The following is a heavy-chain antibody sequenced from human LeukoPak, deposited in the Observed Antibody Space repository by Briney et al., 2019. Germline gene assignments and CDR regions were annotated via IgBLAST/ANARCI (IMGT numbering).Heavy chain of an antibody. V-gene: IGHV4-39*01. Sequence: PGGSLRLSCAASGFTFSSYSMNWVRQPPGKGLEWIGSIYYSGSTYYNPSLKSRVTISVDTSKNQFSLKLSSVTAADTAVYYCARNEGYYDSSGYSDYWGKGTLVTVSS. D-gene: IGHD3-22*01. CDR3: ARNEGYYDSSGYSDY. CDR2: IYYSGST. J-gene: IGHJ4*02. CDR1: GFTFSSYSMN.